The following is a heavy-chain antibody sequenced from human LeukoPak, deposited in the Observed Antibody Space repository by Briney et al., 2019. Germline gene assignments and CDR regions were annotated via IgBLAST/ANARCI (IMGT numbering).Heavy chain of an antibody. Sequence: ASVKVSCKASGYTFTSYGISWVRQAPGQGLEWMGWISAYNGNTNYAQKLQGRVTMTTDTSTSTAYMELRSLRSDDTAMYYCAGNYRYYYYGMDVWGQGTTVTVSS. CDR2: ISAYNGNT. CDR1: GYTFTSYG. V-gene: IGHV1-18*01. D-gene: IGHD1-7*01. J-gene: IGHJ6*02. CDR3: AGNYRYYYYGMDV.